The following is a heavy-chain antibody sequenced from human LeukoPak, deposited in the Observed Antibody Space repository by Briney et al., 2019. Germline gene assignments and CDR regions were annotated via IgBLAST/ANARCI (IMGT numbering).Heavy chain of an antibody. CDR2: ITGSGSST. J-gene: IGHJ4*02. CDR3: TKGRTMVVPVSVH. CDR1: GFTFSSYA. D-gene: IGHD3-22*01. Sequence: GGSLRLSCAASGFTFSSYAMSWVRQAPGKGLEWVSAITGSGSSTYYADPVKGRFTISRDNSKNTLYLQMNSLRAEDTAVYYCTKGRTMVVPVSVHWGQGTLVTVSS. V-gene: IGHV3-23*01.